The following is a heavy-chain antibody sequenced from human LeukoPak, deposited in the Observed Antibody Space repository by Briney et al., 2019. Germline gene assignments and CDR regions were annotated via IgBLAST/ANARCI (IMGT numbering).Heavy chain of an antibody. J-gene: IGHJ4*02. Sequence: GGSLRLSCAASGFTFSSYGMHWVRQAPGKGLEGGAVIWYDGSNKYYADCVKGRFTISRDNSKNTLYLQMNSLRAEDTAVYYCAKEQYSSGWYNFDYWGQGTLVTVSS. CDR2: IWYDGSNK. CDR1: GFTFSSYG. CDR3: AKEQYSSGWYNFDY. D-gene: IGHD6-19*01. V-gene: IGHV3-33*06.